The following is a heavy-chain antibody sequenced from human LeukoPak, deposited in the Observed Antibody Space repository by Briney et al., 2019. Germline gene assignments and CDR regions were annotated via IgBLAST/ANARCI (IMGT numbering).Heavy chain of an antibody. CDR3: ARVATYYYDSSGYHPNQYFQH. CDR1: GFTFSSYS. V-gene: IGHV3-21*04. D-gene: IGHD3-22*01. CDR2: ISTSSSYI. J-gene: IGHJ1*01. Sequence: GGSLRLSCAASGFTFSSYSMNWVRQAPGKGLEWVSSISTSSSYIYYADSVKGRFTISRDNAKNSLYLQMNSLRAEDTAVYYCARVATYYYDSSGYHPNQYFQHWGQGTLVTVSS.